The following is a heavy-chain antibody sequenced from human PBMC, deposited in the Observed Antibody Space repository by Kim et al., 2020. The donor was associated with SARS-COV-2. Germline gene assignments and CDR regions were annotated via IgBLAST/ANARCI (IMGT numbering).Heavy chain of an antibody. D-gene: IGHD3-3*01. CDR2: ISAYNGNT. V-gene: IGHV1-18*04. CDR3: ARGPVLRFLEWFSSNNWFDP. J-gene: IGHJ5*02. Sequence: ASVKVSCKASGYTFTSYGISWVRQAPGQGLEWMGWISAYNGNTNYAQKLQGRVTMTTDTSTSTAYMELRSLRSDDTAVYYCARGPVLRFLEWFSSNNWFDPWGQGTLVTVSS. CDR1: GYTFTSYG.